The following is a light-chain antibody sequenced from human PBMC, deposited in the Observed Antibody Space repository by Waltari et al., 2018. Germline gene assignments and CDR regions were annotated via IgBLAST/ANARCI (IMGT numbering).Light chain of an antibody. CDR1: QTISTN. Sequence: DIQMTQSPSSLSASLGDRVTITCRASQTISTNLNWYQQRPGKVPKLLIYDATFLQSGVPSRFSGSGSGTDFTLTIRSLQPEDFVFYFCQQSYSAPPSFGGGTKVDVK. CDR3: QQSYSAPPS. V-gene: IGKV1-39*01. J-gene: IGKJ4*01. CDR2: DAT.